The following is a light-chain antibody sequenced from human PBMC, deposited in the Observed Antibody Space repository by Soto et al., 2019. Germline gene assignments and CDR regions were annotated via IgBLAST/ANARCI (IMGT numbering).Light chain of an antibody. J-gene: IGLJ1*01. CDR1: SSDVGGYNY. V-gene: IGLV2-14*01. CDR3: SSYTSSSTRLYV. Sequence: QSALTQPASVSGSPGQSITLSCTGTSSDVGGYNYVSWYQQHPGKAPKLMIYDVSNRPSGVSNRFSGSTSGNTASLTISGLQAEDEADYSGSSYTSSSTRLYVFGTGTKVTVL. CDR2: DVS.